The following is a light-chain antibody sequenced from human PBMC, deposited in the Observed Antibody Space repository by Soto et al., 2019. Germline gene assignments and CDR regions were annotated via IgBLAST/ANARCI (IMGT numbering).Light chain of an antibody. CDR2: YTS. J-gene: IGKJ5*01. V-gene: IGKV3-15*01. CDR1: QGISTY. CDR3: QQYYNWPPIT. Sequence: EIVLTQSPATLSVSPGDSATLSCGASQGISTYLAWYQQRSGQAPRLLIYYTSTRAPGIPGRFSGSGSGTEFTLTISSLQSEDFAVYYCQQYYNWPPITFGQGTRPEIK.